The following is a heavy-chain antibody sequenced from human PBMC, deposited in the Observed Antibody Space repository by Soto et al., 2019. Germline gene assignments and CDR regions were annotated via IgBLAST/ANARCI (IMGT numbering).Heavy chain of an antibody. CDR3: ARSRDGYNWPLY. CDR2: IYYSGST. J-gene: IGHJ4*02. CDR1: GGSISSSSYY. Sequence: SETLSLTCTVSGGSISSSSYYWGWIRQPPGKGLEWIGSIYYSGSTYYNPSLKSRVTISVDTSKNQFSLKLSSVTAADTAVYYCARSRDGYNWPLYWGQGTLVTVSS. D-gene: IGHD5-12*01. V-gene: IGHV4-39*07.